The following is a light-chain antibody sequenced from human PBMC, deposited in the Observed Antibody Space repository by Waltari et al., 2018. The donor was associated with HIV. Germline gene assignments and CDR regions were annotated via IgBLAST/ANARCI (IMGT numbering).Light chain of an antibody. CDR3: AAWDDSLSGWV. J-gene: IGLJ3*02. CDR1: SSNIGTNY. Sequence: QSVLTRPPSASGTPGQRVTISCSGSSSNIGTNYVYWYHQLPGTAPKILIYRNNQRPSGVPDRFSGSKSGTSASLAISGLRSEDEADYYCAAWDDSLSGWVFGGGTKLTVL. CDR2: RNN. V-gene: IGLV1-47*01.